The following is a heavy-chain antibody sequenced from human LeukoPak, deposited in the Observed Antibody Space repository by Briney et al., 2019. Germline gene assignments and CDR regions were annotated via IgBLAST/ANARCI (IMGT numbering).Heavy chain of an antibody. CDR2: IYSGGST. CDR3: VRAAPGDCSSTSCSLFDN. J-gene: IGHJ4*02. D-gene: IGHD2-2*01. V-gene: IGHV3-53*01. CDR1: GFTVSSNY. Sequence: GGSLRLSCAASGFTVSSNYMSWVRQAPGKGLEWVSVIYSGGSTYYADSVKGRFTISRDRSESTLYLQMNGLRAEDTAVYYCVRAAPGDCSSTSCSLFDNWGQGTLVTVSS.